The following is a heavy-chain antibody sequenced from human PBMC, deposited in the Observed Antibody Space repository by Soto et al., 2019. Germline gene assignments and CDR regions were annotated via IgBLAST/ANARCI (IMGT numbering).Heavy chain of an antibody. CDR1: GYSFTSYW. CDR2: IDPSDSYT. CDR3: ARHRRRDTYGEDYYYYYYGMDV. Sequence: GESLKISCKGSGYSFTSYWISWVRQMPGKGLEWMGRIDPSDSYTNYSPSFQGHVTISADMSISTAYLQWSSLKASDTAMYYCARHRRRDTYGEDYYYYYYGMDVWGQGTTVTVSS. V-gene: IGHV5-10-1*01. J-gene: IGHJ6*02. D-gene: IGHD4-17*01.